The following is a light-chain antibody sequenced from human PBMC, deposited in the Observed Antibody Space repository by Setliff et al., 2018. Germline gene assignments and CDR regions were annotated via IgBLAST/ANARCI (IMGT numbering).Light chain of an antibody. CDR1: SSDVGAYSH. J-gene: IGLJ1*01. CDR3: SSYAGTNNPYV. Sequence: ALTQPASVSGSPGQSITISCAGTSSDVGAYSHVSWYQQHPGKAPKLLIYEISKRPSGVPDRFSGSKSGNTASLTVSGLQAEDEADYYCSSYAGTNNPYVFGSGTKV. V-gene: IGLV2-8*01. CDR2: EIS.